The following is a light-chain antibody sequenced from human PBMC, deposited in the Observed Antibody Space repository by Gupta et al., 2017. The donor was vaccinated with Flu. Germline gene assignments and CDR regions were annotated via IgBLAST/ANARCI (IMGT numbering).Light chain of an antibody. CDR2: VKPDGRQ. CDR3: QTWSPGIHQ. CDR1: NSNRGDA. J-gene: IGLJ2*01. V-gene: IGLV4-69*01. Sequence: VTVTCTWSNSNRGDASAWHPQQSGNGPGFLVKVKPDGRQTRGDGVPDRFSASGSGADRDLTISRVQADDEGDYYCQTWSPGIHQFGGGTKLTVL.